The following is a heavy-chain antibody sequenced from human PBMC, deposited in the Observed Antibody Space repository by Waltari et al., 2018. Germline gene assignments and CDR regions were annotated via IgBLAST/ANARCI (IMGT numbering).Heavy chain of an antibody. V-gene: IGHV4-39*02. CDR1: GGSISSTSYY. J-gene: IGHJ4*02. CDR2: FIYNGNT. Sequence: QLQLQESGAGLVKPSETLSPTCSVSGGSISSTSYYWGWIRQPPGKGLEWIGSFIYNGNTYYNPSLKSRVTISVDTSKNHFSLQLRSVTAADTAMYYCARPGRVGGGSLMGLDYWGQGTLVTVSS. D-gene: IGHD2-15*01. CDR3: ARPGRVGGGSLMGLDY.